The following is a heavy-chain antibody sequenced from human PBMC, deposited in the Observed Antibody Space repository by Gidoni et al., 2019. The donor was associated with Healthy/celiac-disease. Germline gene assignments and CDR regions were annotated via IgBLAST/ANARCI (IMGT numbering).Heavy chain of an antibody. J-gene: IGHJ4*02. D-gene: IGHD3-16*02. Sequence: QITLQESGPTRVKPTQTLTLTCNFPGSSLSTSGVGVVWICPPPGQTLEWLALSYWHDDKRYSPSLKSRLTITKDTSKNQVVLTMTNIDPVDTATYYCAHRRWDHTYYDYILWSYRPGVIAETYLDYWGQGTLVTVSS. CDR2: SYWHDDK. CDR1: GSSLSTSGVG. V-gene: IGHV2-5*01. CDR3: AHRRWDHTYYDYILWSYRPGVIAETYLDY.